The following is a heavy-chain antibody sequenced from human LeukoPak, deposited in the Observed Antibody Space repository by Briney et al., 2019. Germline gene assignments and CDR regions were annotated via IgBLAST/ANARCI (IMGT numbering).Heavy chain of an antibody. Sequence: GSLRLSCAASGFTFSSYSMNWVRQAPGKGLEWVSSISSSSSYIYYADSVKGRFTISRDNAKNSLYLQMNSLRAEDTAVYYCAKDAQWLANWFDPWGQGTLVTVSS. CDR3: AKDAQWLANWFDP. D-gene: IGHD6-19*01. CDR2: ISSSSSYI. CDR1: GFTFSSYS. V-gene: IGHV3-21*01. J-gene: IGHJ5*02.